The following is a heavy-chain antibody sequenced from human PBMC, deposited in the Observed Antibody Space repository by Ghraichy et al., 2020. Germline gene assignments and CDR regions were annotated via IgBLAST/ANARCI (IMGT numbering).Heavy chain of an antibody. Sequence: SETLSLTCTVSGVSISSGGYYWTWIRQHPGKGLECIGYIYYTGSTYYNPSLRGRVTISVDTSKNQFSLRLSSVTAADTAVYYCARTLYSTSTLLDYWGQGTLVTVSS. CDR1: GVSISSGGYY. V-gene: IGHV4-31*03. CDR2: IYYTGST. J-gene: IGHJ4*02. D-gene: IGHD6-6*01. CDR3: ARTLYSTSTLLDY.